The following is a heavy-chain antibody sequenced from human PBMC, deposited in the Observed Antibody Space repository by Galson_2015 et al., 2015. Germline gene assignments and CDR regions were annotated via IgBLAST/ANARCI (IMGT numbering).Heavy chain of an antibody. Sequence: ISTSSATIYYADSVKGRFKISRDNAQNSLYLQMNRLRAEDTAVYYCARVQSRIDYWGQG. J-gene: IGHJ4*02. CDR2: ISTSSATI. D-gene: IGHD6-13*01. V-gene: IGHV3-48*01. CDR3: ARVQSRIDY.